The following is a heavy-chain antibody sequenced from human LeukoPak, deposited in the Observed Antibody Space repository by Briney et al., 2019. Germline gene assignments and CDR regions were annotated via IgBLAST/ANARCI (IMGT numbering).Heavy chain of an antibody. J-gene: IGHJ4*02. CDR2: INPNSGGT. CDR3: ARDVVAAPGTWDY. V-gene: IGHV1-2*02. D-gene: IGHD6-13*01. Sequence: ASVKVSCKASGYTFTGYYLHWVRQAPVQKLEWMGWINPNSGGTNYAQTFQGRVTMTRDTSISTAYMELSRLRSDDTAVYYCARDVVAAPGTWDYWGQGTLVTVSS. CDR1: GYTFTGYY.